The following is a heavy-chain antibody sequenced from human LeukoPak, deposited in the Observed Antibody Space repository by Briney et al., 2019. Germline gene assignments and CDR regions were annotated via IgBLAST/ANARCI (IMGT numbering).Heavy chain of an antibody. V-gene: IGHV3-33*06. CDR1: GFTFSSYG. D-gene: IGHD6-13*01. CDR3: AKHIAAAGPNFDY. J-gene: IGHJ4*02. Sequence: PGGSLRLSCAAPGFTFSSYGMHWVRQAPGKGLEWVAVIWYDGSNKYYADSVKGRFTISRDNSKNTLYLQVNSLRAEDTAVYYCAKHIAAAGPNFDYWGQGTLVTVSS. CDR2: IWYDGSNK.